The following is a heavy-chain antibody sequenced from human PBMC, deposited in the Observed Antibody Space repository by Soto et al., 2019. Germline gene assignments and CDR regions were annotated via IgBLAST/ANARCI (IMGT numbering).Heavy chain of an antibody. J-gene: IGHJ4*02. Sequence: ASAKASSKASGVTISSYSICWVRQAPGQGLEWMGGFIPIFGKTNYAQKFQGRVTMTEDTSTDTAYMGLSSLRSEDTAVYYCATLVVVAATYAKYFDYWGQGTLVTVSS. V-gene: IGHV1-69*06. CDR1: GVTISSYS. CDR3: ATLVVVAATYAKYFDY. CDR2: FIPIFGKT. D-gene: IGHD2-15*01.